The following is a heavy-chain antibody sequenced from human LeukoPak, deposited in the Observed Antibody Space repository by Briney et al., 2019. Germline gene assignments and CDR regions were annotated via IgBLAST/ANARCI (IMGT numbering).Heavy chain of an antibody. CDR3: AKRALLGFGELYYFDY. CDR2: ISGSGGST. D-gene: IGHD3-10*01. V-gene: IGHV3-23*01. Sequence: GGSLRLSCAASGFTFSSNAMSWVRQAPGKGLEWVSAISGSGGSTYYADSVKGRFTISRDNSKNTLYLQMNSRRAEDTAVYYCAKRALLGFGELYYFDYWGQGTLVTVSS. CDR1: GFTFSSNA. J-gene: IGHJ4*02.